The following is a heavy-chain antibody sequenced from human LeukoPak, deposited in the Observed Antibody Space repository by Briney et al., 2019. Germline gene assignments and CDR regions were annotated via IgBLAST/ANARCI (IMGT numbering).Heavy chain of an antibody. CDR3: ARDEDAF. CDR1: GFSFSNYN. CDR2: ISSSSSTR. Sequence: GGSLRLFCAASGFSFSNYNMNWVRQAPGKGLEWISYISSSSSTRYYADSVKGRFTISRDNAKNSLYLQMNSLRDEDTAVYYCARDEDAFGGQGTLVTVSS. J-gene: IGHJ4*02. V-gene: IGHV3-48*02.